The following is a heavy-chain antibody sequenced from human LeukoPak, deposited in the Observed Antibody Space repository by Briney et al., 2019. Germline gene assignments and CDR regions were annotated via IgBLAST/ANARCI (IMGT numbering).Heavy chain of an antibody. J-gene: IGHJ4*02. CDR2: IIGGAGGT. V-gene: IGHV3-23*01. Sequence: GGSLRLSCAASGFSFSSHGTSWVRQASGKGLEWVSGIIGGAGGTYYADSVKGRFTISRDNAKNTLYLQMNSLRAEDTAVYYCAHGSMYQLDYWGQGTLVTVSS. CDR1: GFSFSSHG. D-gene: IGHD2-2*01. CDR3: AHGSMYQLDY.